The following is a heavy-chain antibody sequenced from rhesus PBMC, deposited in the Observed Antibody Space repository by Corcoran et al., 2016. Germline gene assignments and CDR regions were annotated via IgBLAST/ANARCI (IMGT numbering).Heavy chain of an antibody. CDR3: AKVYSSGWYYFDY. D-gene: IGHD6-31*01. Sequence: QVQLQESGPGLVKPSETLSLTCPVSGGSISRNYWTWIRQPPGKGLEWIGRISGSGGSTDYNPSLKSRVTISTDTSKNQLSLKLSSVTTADTAVYYCAKVYSSGWYYFDYWGQGVLVTVSS. J-gene: IGHJ4*01. V-gene: IGHV4-173*01. CDR2: ISGSGGST. CDR1: GGSISRNY.